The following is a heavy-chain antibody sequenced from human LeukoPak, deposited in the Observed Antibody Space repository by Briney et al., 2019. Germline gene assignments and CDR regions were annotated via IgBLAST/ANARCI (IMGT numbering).Heavy chain of an antibody. J-gene: IGHJ4*02. V-gene: IGHV3-23*01. Sequence: GGSLRLSCAASGFTFSSYAMSWVRQAPGKGLEWVSGISGSGGSTYYADSVRGRFTISRDNSKNTLYLQMNSLRAEDTAVYYCAKDGVSGIAARFDYWGQGTLVTVSS. CDR1: GFTFSSYA. CDR3: AKDGVSGIAARFDY. CDR2: ISGSGGST. D-gene: IGHD6-6*01.